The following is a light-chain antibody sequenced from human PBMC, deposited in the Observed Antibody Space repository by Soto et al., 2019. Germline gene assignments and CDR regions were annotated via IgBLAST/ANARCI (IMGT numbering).Light chain of an antibody. V-gene: IGLV1-51*01. CDR2: TNN. Sequence: QSVLTQPPSVSAAPGEKVTISCSGRTSNIVNNFVSWYRQLPGAAPQLLIHTNNKRPSGVSDRFSGSKSGSSATLGITGLQTGDEVHYYCGTWDYSVTAFVFGGGTKLTVL. CDR3: GTWDYSVTAFV. CDR1: TSNIVNNF. J-gene: IGLJ2*01.